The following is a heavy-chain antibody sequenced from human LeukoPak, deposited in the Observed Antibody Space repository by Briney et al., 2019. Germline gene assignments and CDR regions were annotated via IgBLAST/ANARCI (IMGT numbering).Heavy chain of an antibody. CDR2: ISATGGST. CDR3: AKGGYSSGWRNYFDY. CDR1: GFTFSSYG. V-gene: IGHV3-23*01. D-gene: IGHD6-19*01. J-gene: IGHJ4*02. Sequence: GGSLRLSCAASGFTFSSYGITWVRQAPGKGLEWVSTISATGGSTYYADSVKGRFTISRNNSKDTLYLQMNSLRAEDTAVYYCAKGGYSSGWRNYFDYWGQGTLVTVSS.